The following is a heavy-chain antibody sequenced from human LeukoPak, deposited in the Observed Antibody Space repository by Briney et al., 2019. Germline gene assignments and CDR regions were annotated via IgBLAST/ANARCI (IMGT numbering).Heavy chain of an antibody. CDR1: GYTFTNYA. CDR2: INGGNVYT. J-gene: IGHJ4*02. CDR3: ARESHVERDDF. Sequence: ASVKISCKTSGYTFTNYAVHWVRQAPGQGLECMGWINGGNVYTKYSQTFQGRLTITKDTSASTVYMELRSLVSDDTAVYYCARESHVERDDFWGQGTLITVSS. V-gene: IGHV1-3*01. D-gene: IGHD1-1*01.